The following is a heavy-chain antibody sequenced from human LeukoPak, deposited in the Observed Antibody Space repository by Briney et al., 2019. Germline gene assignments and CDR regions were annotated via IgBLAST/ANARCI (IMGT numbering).Heavy chain of an antibody. D-gene: IGHD5-12*01. CDR2: ISGSGGSI. Sequence: PGGSLRLSCAASGFTFSSYAMNWVRQAPGKGLEWVSAISGSGGSIYYVDSVKGRFTISRDNSKNTLYLQMNSLRAEDTAVYYCAKAQGYRIPGTPGTHWGQGTLVTVSS. V-gene: IGHV3-23*01. CDR3: AKAQGYRIPGTPGTH. CDR1: GFTFSSYA. J-gene: IGHJ4*02.